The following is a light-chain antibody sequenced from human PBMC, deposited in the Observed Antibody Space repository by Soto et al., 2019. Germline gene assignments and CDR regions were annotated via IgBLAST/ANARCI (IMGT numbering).Light chain of an antibody. V-gene: IGKV1-27*01. CDR3: QKYDSAPYT. J-gene: IGKJ2*01. CDR2: EAS. CDR1: QGISNY. Sequence: DIQMTQSPSSLSASVGDRVTITCRASQGISNYLAWYQQRPGKVPKLLIYEASTLHTGVPFRFRGSGSGTDFTLTISSLQPEDFATYYCQKYDSAPYTFGQGTKLEIK.